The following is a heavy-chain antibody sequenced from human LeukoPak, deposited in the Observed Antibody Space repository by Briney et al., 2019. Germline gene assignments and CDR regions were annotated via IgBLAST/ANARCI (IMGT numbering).Heavy chain of an antibody. CDR3: ARGRGIAVAGTGRRDALDI. CDR1: GGSFSGYY. Sequence: KPSETLSLTCAVYGGSFSGYYWSWIRQPPGKGLEWIGEINHSGSTNYNPSLKSRVTISVDTSKNQFSLKLSSVTAADTAVYYCARGRGIAVAGTGRRDALDIWGQGTMVTVSS. J-gene: IGHJ3*02. D-gene: IGHD6-19*01. V-gene: IGHV4-34*01. CDR2: INHSGST.